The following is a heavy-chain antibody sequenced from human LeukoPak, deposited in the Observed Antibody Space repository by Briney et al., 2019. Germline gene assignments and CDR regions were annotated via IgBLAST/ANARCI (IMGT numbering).Heavy chain of an antibody. D-gene: IGHD3-9*01. CDR2: INPNSGGT. J-gene: IGHJ4*02. CDR3: ARDGDSDYDILTGYYGY. V-gene: IGHV1-2*02. Sequence: ASVKVSCKASGYTFTGYYMHWVQQAPGQGLEWMGWINPNSGGTNYAQKFQGRVTMTRDTSISTAYMELSRLRSDDTAVYYCARDGDSDYDILTGYYGYWGQGTLVTVSS. CDR1: GYTFTGYY.